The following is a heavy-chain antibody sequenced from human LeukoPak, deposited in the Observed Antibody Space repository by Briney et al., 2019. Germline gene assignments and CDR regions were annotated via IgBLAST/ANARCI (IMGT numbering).Heavy chain of an antibody. Sequence: GGSLRLSCAASGFTFSSYGMHWVRQAPGKGLEWVAVISYDGSNKYYADSVKGRFTISRDNSKNTLYLQMNSLRAEDTAVYYCAKERQVYCSSTSCYHFDYWGQGTLVTVSS. V-gene: IGHV3-30*18. CDR3: AKERQVYCSSTSCYHFDY. D-gene: IGHD2-2*01. CDR2: ISYDGSNK. CDR1: GFTFSSYG. J-gene: IGHJ4*02.